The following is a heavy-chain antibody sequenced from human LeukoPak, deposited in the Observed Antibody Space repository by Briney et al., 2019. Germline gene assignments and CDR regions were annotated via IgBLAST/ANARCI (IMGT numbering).Heavy chain of an antibody. J-gene: IGHJ4*02. CDR3: ARSERGDRGVTIKFYY. CDR2: INHSGST. Sequence: SETLSLTCAVYGGSFSGYYWSWIRQPPGKGLEWIGEINHSGSTNYNPSLKSRVTMSVGTSKNQFSLKLSSVTAADTAVYYCARSERGDRGVTIKFYYWGQGTLVTVSS. V-gene: IGHV4-34*01. D-gene: IGHD3-10*01. CDR1: GGSFSGYY.